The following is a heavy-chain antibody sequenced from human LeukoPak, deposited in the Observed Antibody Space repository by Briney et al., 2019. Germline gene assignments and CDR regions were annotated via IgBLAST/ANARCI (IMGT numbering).Heavy chain of an antibody. CDR3: ARQDGGATD. CDR2: IYHSGST. J-gene: IGHJ4*02. V-gene: IGHV4-38-2*01. CDR1: GYSISSGYY. Sequence: RPSETLSLTCAVSGYSISSGYYWGWIRQPPGKGLEWIGSIYHSGSTYYNPSLKSRVTISVDTSKNQFSLKLSSVTAADTAVYYCARQDGGATDWGQGTLVTVFS. D-gene: IGHD1-26*01.